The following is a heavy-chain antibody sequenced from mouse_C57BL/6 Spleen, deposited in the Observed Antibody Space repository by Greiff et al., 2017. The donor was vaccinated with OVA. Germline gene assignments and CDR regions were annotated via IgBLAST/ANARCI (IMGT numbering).Heavy chain of an antibody. J-gene: IGHJ3*01. D-gene: IGHD4-1*01. Sequence: DVQLVESGEGLVKPGGSLKLSCAASGFTFSSYAMSWVRQTPEKRLEWVAYISSGGDYIYYADTVKGRFTISRDNARNTLYLQMSSLKSEDTAMYYCTREGNWSWFAYWGQGTLVTVSA. CDR3: TREGNWSWFAY. CDR2: ISSGGDYI. CDR1: GFTFSSYA. V-gene: IGHV5-9-1*02.